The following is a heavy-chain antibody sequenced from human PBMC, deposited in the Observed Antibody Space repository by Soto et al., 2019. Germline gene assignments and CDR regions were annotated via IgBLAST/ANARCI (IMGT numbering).Heavy chain of an antibody. V-gene: IGHV1-18*04. CDR1: GSTFTSYG. J-gene: IGHJ6*02. D-gene: IGHD4-17*01. CDR3: AIDKGVGYGDYEYYYYGMDF. Sequence: QVQLVQSGAEVKKPWSSVKVSCKASGSTFTSYGISCVRQAHGQGLEWMGWISAYNGNTNYAQKLQGRVTMTTETATSTAYMELRSLRSEDTAVYYCAIDKGVGYGDYEYYYYGMDFWGQGTTFTVSS. CDR2: ISAYNGNT.